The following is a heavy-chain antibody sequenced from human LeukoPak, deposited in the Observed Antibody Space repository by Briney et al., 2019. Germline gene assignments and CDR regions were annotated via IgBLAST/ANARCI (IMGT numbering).Heavy chain of an antibody. V-gene: IGHV4-59*08. J-gene: IGHJ3*02. CDR2: IYYSGST. CDR3: ARSPIRVDASDI. CDR1: GGSISSSH. Sequence: SETLSLTCTVSGGSISSSHWSWIRQPPGKGLEWIGYIYYSGSTNYNPSLKSRVTISVDTSKNQFSLKLSSVTAADTAVYYCARSPIRVDASDIWGQGTMVTVSS.